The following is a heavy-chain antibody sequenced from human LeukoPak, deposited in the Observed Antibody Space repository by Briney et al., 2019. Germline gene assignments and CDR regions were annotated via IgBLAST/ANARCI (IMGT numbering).Heavy chain of an antibody. V-gene: IGHV5-51*01. CDR1: GYSFTTYW. CDR2: IYPGDSDT. D-gene: IGHD4-17*01. CDR3: ARQGDYGDYSIDY. J-gene: IGHJ4*02. Sequence: GESLKISCKGSGYSFTTYWIGWVRQMPGKGLEWMGIIYPGDSDTRYSPSFQGQVTISADRSISTAYLQWSSLKASDTAMYYCARQGDYGDYSIDYWGQGTLVTVSS.